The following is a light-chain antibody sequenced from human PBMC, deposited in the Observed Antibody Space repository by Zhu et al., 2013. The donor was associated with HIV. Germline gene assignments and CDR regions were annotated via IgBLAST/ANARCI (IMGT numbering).Light chain of an antibody. CDR2: KAS. CDR3: QQYNNWPGT. Sequence: DIQMTQSPSTLSASVGDRITITCRASQTLTFSVAWYQQKPGKVPKLLVSKASNLESGVPSRFSASGSGTEFTLTISSLQPEDLAVYYCQQYNNWPGTFGPGTKVEFK. J-gene: IGKJ1*01. CDR1: QTLTFS. V-gene: IGKV1-5*03.